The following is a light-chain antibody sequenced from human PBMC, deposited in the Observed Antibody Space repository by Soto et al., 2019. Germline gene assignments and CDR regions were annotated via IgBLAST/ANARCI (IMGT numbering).Light chain of an antibody. V-gene: IGKV1-9*01. J-gene: IGKJ1*01. CDR1: QDIAIY. CDR2: AAS. Sequence: IQLTQSPSSLSASVGDRVTITCRASQDIAIYLAWYQQKPGEAPKLLIYAASTLYGGVPSRFSGSGSGTDLAITISSLQPEDFETYYCQQANSFPWTFGQGTKVDIK. CDR3: QQANSFPWT.